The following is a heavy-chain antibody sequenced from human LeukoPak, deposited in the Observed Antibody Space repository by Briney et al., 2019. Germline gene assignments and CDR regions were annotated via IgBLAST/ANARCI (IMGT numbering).Heavy chain of an antibody. D-gene: IGHD1-26*01. V-gene: IGHV3-53*05. Sequence: GGSLRLSCAASGFTVSSNYMSWVRQAPGKGLEWVSVIYSGGSTYYANSVKGRFTISRDNSKNTLYLQMNSLRAEDTAVYYCARDRVGATDYFDYWGQGTLVTVSS. CDR1: GFTVSSNY. CDR2: IYSGGST. J-gene: IGHJ4*02. CDR3: ARDRVGATDYFDY.